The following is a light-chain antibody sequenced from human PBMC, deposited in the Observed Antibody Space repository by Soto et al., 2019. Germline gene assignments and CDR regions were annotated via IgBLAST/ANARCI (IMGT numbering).Light chain of an antibody. J-gene: IGLJ1*01. CDR3: SSYSSTTSYV. CDR2: DVS. CDR1: TSDIGGYNF. V-gene: IGLV2-14*01. Sequence: QSALTQPASVSGSPGQSITISCTGTTSDIGGYNFVSWYQQEPGKAPKLMIYDVSNRPSGVSDRFSGSKSGSTASLTISGLQAEDEADYYCSSYSSTTSYVFGAGTQLTVL.